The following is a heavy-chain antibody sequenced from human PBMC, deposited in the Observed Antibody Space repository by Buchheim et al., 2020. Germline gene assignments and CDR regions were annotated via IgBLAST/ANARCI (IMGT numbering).Heavy chain of an antibody. CDR2: IYTSGST. CDR3: ARGDYDSSGYPAGPPWFDP. V-gene: IGHV4-61*02. J-gene: IGHJ5*02. CDR1: GGSISSGSYY. Sequence: QVQLQESGPGLVKPSQTLSLTCTVSGGSISSGSYYWSWIRQPAGKGLEWIGRIYTSGSTNYNPSLKSRVTISVDTSKNQFSLKLSSVTAADTAVYYCARGDYDSSGYPAGPPWFDPWGQGTL. D-gene: IGHD3-22*01.